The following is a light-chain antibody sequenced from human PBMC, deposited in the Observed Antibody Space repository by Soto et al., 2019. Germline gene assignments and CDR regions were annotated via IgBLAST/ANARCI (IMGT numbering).Light chain of an antibody. J-gene: IGLJ1*01. V-gene: IGLV2-14*01. Sequence: VLTQPASVSRSPGQSITISCTGTSSDVGGYNYVSWYQQHPGKAPKLMIYDVSNRPSGVSNRFSGSKSGNTASLTISGLQAEDEDDYYCSSYTSSSTLVYVFGTGTKVTVL. CDR3: SSYTSSSTLVYV. CDR1: SSDVGGYNY. CDR2: DVS.